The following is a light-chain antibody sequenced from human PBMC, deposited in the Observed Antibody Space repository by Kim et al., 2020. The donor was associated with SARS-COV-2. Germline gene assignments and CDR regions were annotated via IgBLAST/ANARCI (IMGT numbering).Light chain of an antibody. CDR3: QQYNTWLYT. Sequence: YVSPGERVTLSCRASQRVVNNLAWYQQKPGQAPRLLIYGASTRATDIPARFSGSGSGTGFTLTISSLQSEDFAVYYCQQYNTWLYTFGQGTKLEI. CDR2: GAS. V-gene: IGKV3-15*01. CDR1: QRVVNN. J-gene: IGKJ2*01.